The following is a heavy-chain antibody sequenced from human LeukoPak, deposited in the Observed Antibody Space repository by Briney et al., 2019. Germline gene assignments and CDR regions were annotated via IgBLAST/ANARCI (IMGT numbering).Heavy chain of an antibody. CDR1: GFTFSSYA. CDR3: AKKVPAATYYYYYYMDV. CDR2: ISGSGGST. J-gene: IGHJ6*03. V-gene: IGHV3-23*01. D-gene: IGHD2-2*01. Sequence: GGSLRLSCAASGFTFSSYAMSWVRQAPGKGLEWVSAISGSGGSTYYADSVKGRFTISRDNSKNTLYLQMNSLRAEDTAVYYCAKKVPAATYYYYYYMDVRGKGTTVTVSS.